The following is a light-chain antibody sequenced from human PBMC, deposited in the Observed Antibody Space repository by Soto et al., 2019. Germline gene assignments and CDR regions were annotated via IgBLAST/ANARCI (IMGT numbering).Light chain of an antibody. V-gene: IGLV2-14*03. CDR2: DVS. CDR1: SSDADAYNY. Sequence: QSVLTQPASVSGSPGQSIIISCTGTSSDADAYNYVSWYQHHPGKAPKLLIYDVSNRPSGFSNRFSGSKSGTTASLTITGLQAEDESDYYCQSYDSSLSGYVFGTGTKVT. J-gene: IGLJ1*01. CDR3: QSYDSSLSGYV.